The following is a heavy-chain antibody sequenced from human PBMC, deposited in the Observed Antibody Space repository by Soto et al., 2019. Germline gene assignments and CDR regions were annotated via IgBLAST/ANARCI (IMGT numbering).Heavy chain of an antibody. D-gene: IGHD4-17*01. Sequence: GASVKVSCKASGYTFTSYGISWVRQAPGQGLEWMGWISAYNGNTNYAQKLQGRVTMTTDTSTSTAYMELRSLRSDDTAVYYCARDWVESTVFYYYYYMDVWGKGTTVTVSS. V-gene: IGHV1-18*01. CDR3: ARDWVESTVFYYYYYMDV. J-gene: IGHJ6*03. CDR2: ISAYNGNT. CDR1: GYTFTSYG.